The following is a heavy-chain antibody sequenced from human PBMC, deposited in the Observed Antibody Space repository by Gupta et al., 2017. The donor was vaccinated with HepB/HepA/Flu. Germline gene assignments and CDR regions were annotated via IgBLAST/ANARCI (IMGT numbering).Heavy chain of an antibody. D-gene: IGHD2/OR15-2a*01. CDR1: GSTFSSHW. CDR2: IKQDGSEK. CDR3: ARGSGSTTRALDI. V-gene: IGHV3-7*01. J-gene: IGHJ3*02. Sequence: EVLPVESGGGLVQPRGTLSLPRPASGSTFSSHWMHWVRQAPGKGLEWVANIKQDGSEKKYVDSGRGRFTISRDNAKDSLYLQMDSLRAEDTAVYYCARGSGSTTRALDIWGQGTMVTVSS.